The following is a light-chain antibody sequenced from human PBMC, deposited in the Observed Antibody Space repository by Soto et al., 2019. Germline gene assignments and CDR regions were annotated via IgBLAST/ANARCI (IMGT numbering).Light chain of an antibody. Sequence: QSVLTQPPSVSGAPGKKVTISCTGTSSNIGAGYDVHWYQQLPGTAPKLLIYGNSNRPSGFPDRFSGSKSGTSASLAITGLQAEDEAYYYCQSYDSSLSGYVVFGGGTKLTVL. CDR2: GNS. V-gene: IGLV1-40*01. CDR3: QSYDSSLSGYVV. J-gene: IGLJ2*01. CDR1: SSNIGAGYD.